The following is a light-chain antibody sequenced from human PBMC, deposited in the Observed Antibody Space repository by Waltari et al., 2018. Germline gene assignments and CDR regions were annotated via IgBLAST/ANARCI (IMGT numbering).Light chain of an antibody. CDR2: EVA. V-gene: IGLV2-8*01. CDR3: SSYTGDYSPVL. CDR1: SSDVGPFNY. Sequence: QSALTQPPSASGSLGQSVTISCTGVSSDVGPFNYVSWYQHHPGEPPRLILYEVAMRPSGFPNRFSGSRSGNTASLIVSGLQADDEADYYCSSYTGDYSPVLFGGGTTLTVL. J-gene: IGLJ2*01.